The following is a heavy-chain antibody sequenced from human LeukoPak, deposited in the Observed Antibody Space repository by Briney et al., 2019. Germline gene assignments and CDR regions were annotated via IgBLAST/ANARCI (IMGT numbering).Heavy chain of an antibody. CDR1: GLTFTRYA. CDR3: ARCPDSSGYYYHFDY. D-gene: IGHD3-22*01. J-gene: IGHJ4*02. CDR2: ISGGST. Sequence: TGGSLRLSCVASGLTFTRYAMSWVRQAPGKGLEWVSGISGGSTFYADSVQGRFTISSDNSKNTLYLQMNSLRVEDTAFYYCARCPDSSGYYYHFDYWGQGTLVTVSS. V-gene: IGHV3-23*01.